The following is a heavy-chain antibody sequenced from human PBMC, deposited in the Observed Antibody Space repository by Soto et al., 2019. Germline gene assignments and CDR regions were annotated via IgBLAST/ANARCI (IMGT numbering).Heavy chain of an antibody. CDR3: ARVPTVTPVFFDY. CDR2: IWYDGSNK. CDR1: GFTFSSYG. D-gene: IGHD4-17*01. J-gene: IGHJ4*02. V-gene: IGHV3-33*01. Sequence: QVQLVESGGGVVQPGRSLRLSCAASGFTFSSYGMHWVRQAPGKGLEWVAVIWYDGSNKYYADSVKGRFTISRDNSKNTLYLQMNSLRAEATAVYYCARVPTVTPVFFDYWGQGTLVTVSS.